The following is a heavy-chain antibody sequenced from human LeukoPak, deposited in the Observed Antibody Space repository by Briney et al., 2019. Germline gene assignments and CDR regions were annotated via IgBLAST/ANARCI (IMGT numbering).Heavy chain of an antibody. V-gene: IGHV1-3*01. J-gene: IGHJ4*02. CDR1: GYTFTSYA. D-gene: IGHD6-6*01. Sequence: ASVKVSCKASGYTFTSYAMHWVRQAPGQRLEWMGWINAGNGNTKYSQKFQGRVTMTRDTSISTAYMELSRLRSDDTAVYYCASGIAARPNYWGQGTLVTVSS. CDR2: INAGNGNT. CDR3: ASGIAARPNY.